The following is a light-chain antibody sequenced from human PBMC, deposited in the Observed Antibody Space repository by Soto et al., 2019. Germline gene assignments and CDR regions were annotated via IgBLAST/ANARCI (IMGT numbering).Light chain of an antibody. CDR1: QSVNSNY. CDR3: QQYSSSPPEFT. CDR2: GAS. Sequence: ELVLTQSPGTLSVSPGERVTLSCRASQSVNSNYLAWYQQRPGQAPRLLIFGASYRATGIPDRFSGSGSGTDFTLTISRLAPEDFAVYYCQQYSSSPPEFTFGPGTRVDSK. J-gene: IGKJ3*01. V-gene: IGKV3-20*01.